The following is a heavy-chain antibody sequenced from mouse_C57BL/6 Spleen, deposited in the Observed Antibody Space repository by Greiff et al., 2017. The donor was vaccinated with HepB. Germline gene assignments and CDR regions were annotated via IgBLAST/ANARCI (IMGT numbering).Heavy chain of an antibody. V-gene: IGHV1-59*01. J-gene: IGHJ4*01. CDR1: GYTFTSYW. D-gene: IGHD1-1*02. Sequence: QVQLQQPGAELVRPGTSVKLSCKASGYTFTSYWMHWVKQRPGQGLEWIGVIDPSDSYTNYNQKFKGKATLTVDTSSSTAYMQLSSLTSEDSAVYYCARVGDYANPEGSYYAMDYWGQGTSVTVSS. CDR2: IDPSDSYT. CDR3: ARVGDYANPEGSYYAMDY.